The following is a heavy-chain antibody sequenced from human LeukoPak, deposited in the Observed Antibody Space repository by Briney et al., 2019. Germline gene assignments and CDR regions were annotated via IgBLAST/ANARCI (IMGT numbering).Heavy chain of an antibody. D-gene: IGHD3-22*01. V-gene: IGHV3-21*01. CDR3: AKRDAYDGSGFSPLFDY. CDR2: TGSSSSFM. Sequence: PGGSLRLSCAASGFTFSSYWMHWVRQAPGKGLEWVSSTGSSSSFMYSADSVKGRFTISRENAKNSLYLQMNSLRVEDTAVYYCAKRDAYDGSGFSPLFDYWGQGALVTASS. CDR1: GFTFSSYW. J-gene: IGHJ4*02.